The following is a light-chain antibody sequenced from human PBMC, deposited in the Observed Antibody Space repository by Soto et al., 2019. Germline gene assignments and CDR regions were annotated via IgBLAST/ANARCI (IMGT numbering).Light chain of an antibody. J-gene: IGKJ4*01. V-gene: IGKV1-39*01. CDR2: AAS. Sequence: DIQMTQSPSSLSAPVGDRVTITCRARQSISSYLNWYQQKPGKAPNLLIYAASTLQSGVPSRFSGSGSGTDFTLTIRSLQPEDFATYYCQQSYTTPLTFGGGTKVEIK. CDR1: QSISSY. CDR3: QQSYTTPLT.